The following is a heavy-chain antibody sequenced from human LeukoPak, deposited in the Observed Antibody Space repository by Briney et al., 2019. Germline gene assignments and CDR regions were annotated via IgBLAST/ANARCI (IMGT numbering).Heavy chain of an antibody. CDR1: GYTFTSYD. CDR3: ARAYCSGGSCYVLLDY. J-gene: IGHJ4*02. V-gene: IGHV1-8*01. Sequence: GASVKVSCKASGYTFTSYDINWVRQATGQGLEWMGWMNPNSGNTGYAQKFQGRVTMTRNTSISTAYMELSSLRSEDTAVYYCARAYCSGGSCYVLLDYWGQGTLVTVSS. D-gene: IGHD2-15*01. CDR2: MNPNSGNT.